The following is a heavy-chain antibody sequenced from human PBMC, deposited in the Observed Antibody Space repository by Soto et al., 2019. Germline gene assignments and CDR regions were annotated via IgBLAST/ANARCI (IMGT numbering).Heavy chain of an antibody. CDR3: VRLGTRLQSTYYGMDV. V-gene: IGHV4-59*08. D-gene: IGHD4-4*01. CDR2: IYYSGST. J-gene: IGHJ6*02. CDR1: GGSISSYY. Sequence: SETLSLTCTVSGGSISSYYWSWIRQPPGKGLEWIGYIYYSGSTNYNPSLKSRVTISVDTSKNQFSLKLSSVTAADTAVYYCVRLGTRLQSTYYGMDVWGQGTTVTVSS.